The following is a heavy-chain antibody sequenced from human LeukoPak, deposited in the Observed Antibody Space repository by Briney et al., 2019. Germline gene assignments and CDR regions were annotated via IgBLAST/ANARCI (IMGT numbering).Heavy chain of an antibody. CDR2: ISSSSSYI. CDR1: GFTFSSYS. V-gene: IGHV3-21*01. Sequence: GGSLRLSCAASGFTFSSYSMNWVRQAPGKGLEWVSSISSSSSYIYYADSVKGRFTISRDNVKNSLYLQMNSLRAEDTAVYYCARDGGYCSGGSCPYYYYGMDVWGQGTTVTVSS. CDR3: ARDGGYCSGGSCPYYYYGMDV. D-gene: IGHD2-15*01. J-gene: IGHJ6*02.